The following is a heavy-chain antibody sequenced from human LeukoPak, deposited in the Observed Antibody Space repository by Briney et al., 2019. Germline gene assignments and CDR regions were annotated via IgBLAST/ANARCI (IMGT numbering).Heavy chain of an antibody. CDR3: AKDVVRGVLDY. Sequence: PGGSLRLSCAASGFTFSSYAMSWVRQAPGKGLEWVSTISGSGGSTYYADSVKGRFTISRDNFKTTLYLQMNSLRAEDTAVYYCAKDVVRGVLDYWGQGTLVTVSS. J-gene: IGHJ4*02. CDR2: ISGSGGST. CDR1: GFTFSSYA. D-gene: IGHD3-10*01. V-gene: IGHV3-23*01.